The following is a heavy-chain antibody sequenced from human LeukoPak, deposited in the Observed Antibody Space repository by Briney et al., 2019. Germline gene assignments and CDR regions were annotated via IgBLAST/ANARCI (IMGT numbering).Heavy chain of an antibody. D-gene: IGHD1-26*01. J-gene: IGHJ4*01. CDR3: ARVHSGGGXXAXXXFDY. Sequence: PGGSLRLSCAASGFIFDDYAVHWVRQAPGKGLEWVSGISWNSGSMEYADSVKGRFTISRDNDKNSLYLQMNSLRVEGTSLYYCARVHSGGGXXAXXXFDY. CDR1: GFIFDDYA. V-gene: IGHV3-9*01. CDR2: ISWNSGSM.